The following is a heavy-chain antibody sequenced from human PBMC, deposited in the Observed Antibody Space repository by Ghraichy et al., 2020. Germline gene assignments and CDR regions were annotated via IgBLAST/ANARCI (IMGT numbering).Heavy chain of an antibody. CDR1: GFTFSSYA. V-gene: IGHV3-30*04. Sequence: GESLNISCAASGFTFSSYAMHWVRQAPGKGLEWVAVISYDGSNKYYADSVKGRFTISRDNSKNTLYLQMNSLRAEDTAVYYCARDISVATIDWYYFDYWGQGTLVTVSS. J-gene: IGHJ4*02. CDR3: ARDISVATIDWYYFDY. D-gene: IGHD5-24*01. CDR2: ISYDGSNK.